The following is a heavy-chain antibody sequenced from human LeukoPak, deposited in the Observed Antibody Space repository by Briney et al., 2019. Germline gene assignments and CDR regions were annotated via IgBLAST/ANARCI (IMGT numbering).Heavy chain of an antibody. CDR3: ARDRGYSVYDRSDY. CDR2: ISSYNGNT. D-gene: IGHD5/OR15-5a*01. CDR1: GYTFSTSG. J-gene: IGHJ4*02. V-gene: IGHV1-18*01. Sequence: ASVKVCCAASGYTFSTSGISWVRQAPGQGLEWMGWISSYNGNTNYAQKLQGRVTMTTETSTSTVYMELRRLRSDDTAIYYSARDRGYSVYDRSDYWGQGTLVTVSS.